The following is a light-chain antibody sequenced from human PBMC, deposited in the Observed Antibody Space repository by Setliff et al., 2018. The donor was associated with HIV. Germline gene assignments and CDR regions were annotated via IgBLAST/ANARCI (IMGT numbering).Light chain of an antibody. Sequence: QSALTQPRSVSGSPGQSVTISCTGTSSDIGGYNYVSWYQQHPGKAPKLMIYDVTKRPSGVPDRFSGSKSGNTASLTISGLQADDGADYYCCSYAGSYTLVFGGGTKVTVL. CDR3: CSYAGSYTLV. J-gene: IGLJ2*01. V-gene: IGLV2-11*01. CDR1: SSDIGGYNY. CDR2: DVT.